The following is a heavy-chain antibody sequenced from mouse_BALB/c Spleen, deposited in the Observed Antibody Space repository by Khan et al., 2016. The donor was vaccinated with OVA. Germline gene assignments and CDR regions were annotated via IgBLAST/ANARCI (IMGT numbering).Heavy chain of an antibody. J-gene: IGHJ2*01. V-gene: IGHV3-2*02. CDR2: ISYSGNT. CDR3: ARVYGGDFDY. CDR1: GFSITSDYA. D-gene: IGHD2-10*02. Sequence: VQLKESGPGLVEPSQSLSLTCTVTGFSITSDYAWNWIRQFPGNKLEWLGYISYSGNTKYNPSLKSRISVHRDTSKNQFFLQLNSVTTEDTATYYCARVYGGDFDYWGQGTTLTVSS.